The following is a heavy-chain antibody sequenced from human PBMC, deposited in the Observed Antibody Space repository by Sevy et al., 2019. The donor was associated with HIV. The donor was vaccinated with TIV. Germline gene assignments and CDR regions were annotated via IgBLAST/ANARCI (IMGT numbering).Heavy chain of an antibody. V-gene: IGHV4-61*01. CDR1: GGSVSSGSYY. D-gene: IGHD3-16*02. CDR2: IYYSGST. J-gene: IGHJ4*02. CDR3: ARGARGRDYDYIWGSYRYTGFDY. Sequence: SETLSLTCTVSGGSVSSGSYYWSWIRQPPGKGLEWIGYIYYSGSTNYNPSLKSRVTISVDTSKNQFSLKLSSVTAADTAVYYCARGARGRDYDYIWGSYRYTGFDYWGQGTLVTVSS.